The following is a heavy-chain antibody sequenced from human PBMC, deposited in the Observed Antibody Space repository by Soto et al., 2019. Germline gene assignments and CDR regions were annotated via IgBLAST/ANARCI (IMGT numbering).Heavy chain of an antibody. D-gene: IGHD7-27*01. CDR3: ARGQLGIGAVDI. CDR1: GFTFSSYW. V-gene: IGHV3-74*01. J-gene: IGHJ3*02. Sequence: GGSLRLSCAASGFTFSSYWMHWVRQAPGKGLVWVSRINSDGSSTSYADSVKGRFTISRDNAKNTLYLQMNSLRAEDTAVYYCARGQLGIGAVDIWGQGTMVTVSS. CDR2: INSDGSST.